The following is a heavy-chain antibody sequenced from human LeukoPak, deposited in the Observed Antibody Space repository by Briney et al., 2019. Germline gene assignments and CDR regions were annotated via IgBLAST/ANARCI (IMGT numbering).Heavy chain of an antibody. Sequence: GGSLRLSCAASGFTFSSYAMSWVRQAPGKGLEWVSAISGSGGSTYYADSVKGRYTISRDNSKNTLYLQMNSLRAEDTAVYYCAKDRRYGSGWSRDDYWGQGTLVTVSP. CDR2: ISGSGGST. CDR1: GFTFSSYA. J-gene: IGHJ4*02. CDR3: AKDRRYGSGWSRDDY. D-gene: IGHD6-19*01. V-gene: IGHV3-23*01.